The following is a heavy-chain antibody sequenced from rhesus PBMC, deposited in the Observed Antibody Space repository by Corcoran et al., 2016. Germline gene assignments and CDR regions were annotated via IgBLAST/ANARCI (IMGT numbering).Heavy chain of an antibody. D-gene: IGHD3-3*01. J-gene: IGHJ6*01. CDR3: AGGSNYNIWTGYYLGGLDS. CDR2: IIPLVGIT. Sequence: QVQLVQSGAEVKKPGASVKVSCKASGFTFGSYAISWVRQAPGQGLEWMGVIIPLVGITNYAEKFQGRVTITGGPSTSTAFMELSSLGSEDTAVYYCAGGSNYNIWTGYYLGGLDSWGQGVVVTVSS. CDR1: GFTFGSYA. V-gene: IGHV1-198*02.